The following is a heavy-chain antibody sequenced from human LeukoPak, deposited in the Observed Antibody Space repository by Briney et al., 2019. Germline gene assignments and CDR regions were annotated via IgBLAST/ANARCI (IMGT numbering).Heavy chain of an antibody. V-gene: IGHV3-64*01. D-gene: IGHD6-19*01. CDR2: ISSNGGST. J-gene: IGHJ5*02. CDR3: ARGHSSGWFGNWFDP. CDR1: GFTFSSYA. Sequence: PGGFLRLSCAASGFTFSSYAMHWVRQAPGKGLEYVSAISSNGGSTYYANSVKGRFTISRDNSKNTLYLQMGSLRAEDMAVYYCARGHSSGWFGNWFDPWGQGTLVTVSS.